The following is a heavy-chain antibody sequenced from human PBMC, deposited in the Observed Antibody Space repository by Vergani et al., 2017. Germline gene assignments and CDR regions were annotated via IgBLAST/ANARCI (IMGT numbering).Heavy chain of an antibody. CDR3: AREGRGIVVTTNWFDP. CDR2: INPNSGGT. J-gene: IGHJ5*02. D-gene: IGHD2-21*01. CDR1: GYTFTGYY. Sequence: QVQLVQSGAEVKKPGASLKVSCKASGYTFTGYYMHWVRQAPGQGLEWMGWINPNSGGTNYAQKFQGRVTMTRDTSINTAYMELSRLRSDDTAVYYCAREGRGIVVTTNWFDPWGQGTLVTVSS. V-gene: IGHV1-2*02.